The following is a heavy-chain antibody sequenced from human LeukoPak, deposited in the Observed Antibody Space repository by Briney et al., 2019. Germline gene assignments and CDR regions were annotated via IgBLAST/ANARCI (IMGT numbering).Heavy chain of an antibody. CDR2: INPNSGGT. D-gene: IGHD6-13*01. CDR3: AREDGSSRAAFLLGMDV. CDR1: GYTFTGYY. V-gene: IGHV1-2*02. Sequence: GAPVKVSCKASGYTFTGYYMHWVRQAPGQGLEWMGWINPNSGGTNYAQKFQGRVTMTRDTSISTAYMELSRLRSDDTAVYYCAREDGSSRAAFLLGMDVWGQGTTVTVSS. J-gene: IGHJ6*02.